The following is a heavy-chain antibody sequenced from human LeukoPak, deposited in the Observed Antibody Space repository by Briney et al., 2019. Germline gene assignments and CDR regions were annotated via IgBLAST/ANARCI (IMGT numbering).Heavy chain of an antibody. CDR1: GGSTSSHF. D-gene: IGHD6-19*01. J-gene: IGHJ4*02. V-gene: IGHV4-59*08. CDR2: VYHSGNT. Sequence: PSETLSLTCTVSGGSTSSHFWSWIRQPPGKGLEWIGYVYHSGNTFYNPSLQSRVTISIDSSKNQFSLKLTSVTAADTALYFCASTVVAGSIYYFDYWGQGTLVAVSS. CDR3: ASTVVAGSIYYFDY.